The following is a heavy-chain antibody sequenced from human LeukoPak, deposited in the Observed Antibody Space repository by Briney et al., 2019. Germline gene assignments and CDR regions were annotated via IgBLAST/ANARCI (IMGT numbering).Heavy chain of an antibody. Sequence: GALRLSCEGSGFTFSNYWMGWVRQAPGKGLQWVANIKTDGSEKYYVDSVKGRFTISRDNAKNSLYLQMNSLRAEDTAVYYCATYSSLNRREFQYWGQGTLLTVSS. D-gene: IGHD3-22*01. V-gene: IGHV3-7*01. CDR3: ATYSSLNRREFQY. CDR1: GFTFSNYW. J-gene: IGHJ1*01. CDR2: IKTDGSEK.